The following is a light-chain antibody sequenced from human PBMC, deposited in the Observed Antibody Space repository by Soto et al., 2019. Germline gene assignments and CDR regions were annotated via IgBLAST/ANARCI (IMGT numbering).Light chain of an antibody. V-gene: IGKV3D-15*01. CDR3: QHYNNWPPWT. Sequence: EIVLTQSPGTLSLSPGERATLSCRASQSVSSRYLAWYQQKPGQAPRLLIYDVSSRATGIPDRFSGSGSGTEFTLTISSLQSEDFAVYYCQHYNNWPPWTFGQGTKVDIK. CDR2: DVS. J-gene: IGKJ1*01. CDR1: QSVSSRY.